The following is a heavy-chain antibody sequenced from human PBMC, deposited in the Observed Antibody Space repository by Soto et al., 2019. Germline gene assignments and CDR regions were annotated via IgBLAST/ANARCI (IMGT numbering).Heavy chain of an antibody. Sequence: DVQLWESGGGLVQPGGSLRLSCAASGFSFGSYALSWVRQAPGKGLEWVSTISGSDGKTFYADSVKGRFSISRDTSQSTLYQQLNSLRADDTAMYYCARRSYLDYWGQGTRVTVSS. J-gene: IGHJ4*02. V-gene: IGHV3-23*01. D-gene: IGHD3-10*01. CDR3: ARRSYLDY. CDR2: ISGSDGKT. CDR1: GFSFGSYA.